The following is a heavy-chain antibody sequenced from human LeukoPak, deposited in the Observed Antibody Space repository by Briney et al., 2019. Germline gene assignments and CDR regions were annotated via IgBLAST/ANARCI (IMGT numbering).Heavy chain of an antibody. CDR2: ISYDGSNK. D-gene: IGHD2/OR15-2a*01. CDR1: GFTFSSYG. CDR3: AKASSNYFYYFEY. J-gene: IGHJ4*02. Sequence: GGSLRLSCAASGFTFSSYGMHWVRQAPGKGLEWVAVISYDGSNKYYADSVKGRFTISRDNSKNTLYLQTNTLRDEDTAVYYCAKASSNYFYYFEYWGQGTLVTVSP. V-gene: IGHV3-30*18.